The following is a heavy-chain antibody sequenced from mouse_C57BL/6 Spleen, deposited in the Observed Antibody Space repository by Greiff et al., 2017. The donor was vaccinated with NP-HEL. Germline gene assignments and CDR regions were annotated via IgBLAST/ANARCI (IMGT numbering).Heavy chain of an antibody. V-gene: IGHV1-19*01. CDR3: ARDAAQSTSWFAY. J-gene: IGHJ3*01. Sequence: EVQLQQSGPVLVKPGASVKMSCKASGYTFTDYYMNWVKQSHGKSLEWIGVINPYNGGTSYNQKFKGKATLTVDKSSSTAYMELNSLTSEDSAVYYCARDAAQSTSWFAYWGQGTLVTVSA. CDR2: INPYNGGT. CDR1: GYTFTDYY. D-gene: IGHD3-2*02.